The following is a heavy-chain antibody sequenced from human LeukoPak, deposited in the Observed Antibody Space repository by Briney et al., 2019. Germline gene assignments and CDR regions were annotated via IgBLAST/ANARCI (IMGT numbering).Heavy chain of an antibody. CDR1: AFTFGDYS. J-gene: IGHJ4*02. CDR2: IRSKAHGGTT. V-gene: IGHV3-49*01. Sequence: PGGSLRPSCTVAAFTFGDYSMSWFSQAPGEGREWVGFIRSKAHGGTTEYTASVKGRFTISRDDSKSIAYLQMDSLKTEDTAVYYCTRAGRYCSGGSCYSFYWGQGTLVTVSS. CDR3: TRAGRYCSGGSCYSFY. D-gene: IGHD2-15*01.